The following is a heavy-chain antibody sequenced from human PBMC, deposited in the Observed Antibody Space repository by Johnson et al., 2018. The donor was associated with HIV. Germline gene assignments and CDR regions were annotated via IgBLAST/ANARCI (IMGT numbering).Heavy chain of an antibody. D-gene: IGHD6-13*01. CDR3: ARGGWVFDAFDI. Sequence: VQLVESGGGVVQPGRSLRLSCAASGFTFSNYAMHWVRQAPGKGLAWVAFIRYDGSNKYYADSVEGRFTISRDNAKNSLYLQMNSLRAEDTAVYYCARGGWVFDAFDIWGQGTMVTVSS. V-gene: IGHV3-33*08. CDR1: GFTFSNYA. J-gene: IGHJ3*02. CDR2: IRYDGSNK.